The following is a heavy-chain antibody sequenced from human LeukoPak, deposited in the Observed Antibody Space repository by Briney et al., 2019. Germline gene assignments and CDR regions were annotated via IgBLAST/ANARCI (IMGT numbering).Heavy chain of an antibody. CDR3: ARDAYGSGTYHLVY. CDR2: ISSAGTT. Sequence: GGSLRLSCAASGFTVSSSYMSWVRQAPGKGLEWVSIISSAGTTYYADSVKGRFTISRDNSKNTVYLQVNSLRDEDTAVYYCARDAYGSGTYHLVYWGQGAVVTVSS. V-gene: IGHV3-66*01. CDR1: GFTVSSSY. D-gene: IGHD3-10*01. J-gene: IGHJ4*02.